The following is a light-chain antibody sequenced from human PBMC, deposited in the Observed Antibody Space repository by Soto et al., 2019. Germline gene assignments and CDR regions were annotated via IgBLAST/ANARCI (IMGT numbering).Light chain of an antibody. J-gene: IGLJ2*01. V-gene: IGLV2-11*01. Sequence: QSALTQPRSVSGSPGQSVTISCTGTNSDVGGYNYVSWYHQHPGKAPKLMIYDVSKRPSGVPDRFSGTKSGNTASLTVSGLQAEHEADDYCCSYAGSYTVVFGGGTKVNVL. CDR3: CSYAGSYTVV. CDR1: NSDVGGYNY. CDR2: DVS.